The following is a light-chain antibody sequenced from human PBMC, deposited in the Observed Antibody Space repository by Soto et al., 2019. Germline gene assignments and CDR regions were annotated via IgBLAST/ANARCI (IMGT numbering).Light chain of an antibody. CDR3: CAYAGSYTFL. V-gene: IGLV2-23*03. CDR1: SSDVGTYNL. Sequence: QSALTQPASLSGSPGQSITISCTGTSSDVGTYNLVSWYQQHPGRAPKLMIYEGSNRPSLISTRFSGSRSGNTASLTISGLLPEDEADYYCCAYAGSYTFLFGGGTKLTVL. J-gene: IGLJ2*01. CDR2: EGS.